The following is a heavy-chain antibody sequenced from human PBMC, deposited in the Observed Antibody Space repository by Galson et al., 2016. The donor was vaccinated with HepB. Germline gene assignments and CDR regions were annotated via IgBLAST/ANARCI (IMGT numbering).Heavy chain of an antibody. J-gene: IGHJ4*02. CDR1: GFTFTTYS. V-gene: IGHV3-21*01. D-gene: IGHD3-9*01. CDR2: ISSSSTYI. CDR3: SSIHFDWSFHDY. Sequence: SLRLSCAASGFTFTTYSMNWVRQAPGKGPEWVSYISSSSTYIYYADSVKGRFTISRDNSKNSLYLQMNSLRAEDTAVYYCSSIHFDWSFHDYWGQGTLVTVSS.